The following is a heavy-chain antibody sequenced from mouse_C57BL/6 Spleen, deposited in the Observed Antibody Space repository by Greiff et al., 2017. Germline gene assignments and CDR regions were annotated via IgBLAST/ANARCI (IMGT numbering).Heavy chain of an antibody. J-gene: IGHJ1*03. CDR3: AKNYYGSSYGWYFEV. Sequence: VKLVESGPGLVQPSQSLSITCTVSGFSLTSYGVHWVRQSPGKGLEWLGVIWRGGSTDYNAAFMSRLSITKDNSKSQVFFKMNSLQADDTAIYYCAKNYYGSSYGWYFEVWGTGTTVTVSS. CDR2: IWRGGST. CDR1: GFSLTSYG. V-gene: IGHV2-5*01. D-gene: IGHD1-1*01.